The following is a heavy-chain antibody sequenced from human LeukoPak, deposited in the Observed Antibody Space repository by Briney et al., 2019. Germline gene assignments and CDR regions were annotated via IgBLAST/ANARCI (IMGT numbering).Heavy chain of an antibody. CDR1: GGSISSSNYF. J-gene: IGHJ4*02. CDR2: INYGGTT. V-gene: IGHV4-39*01. CDR3: ARYVVYGSGKYYFDY. Sequence: PSETLSLTCTVSGGSISSSNYFWSWIRQPPGQELEWIASINYGGTTYYNPSLKSRVTISVDTSKNQFSLRLSSVTAAATAVYLCARYVVYGSGKYYFDYWGQGSLVSVSS. D-gene: IGHD3-10*01.